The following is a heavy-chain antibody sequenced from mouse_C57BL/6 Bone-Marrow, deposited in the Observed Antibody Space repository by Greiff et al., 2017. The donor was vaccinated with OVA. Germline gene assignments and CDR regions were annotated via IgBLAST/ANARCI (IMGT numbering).Heavy chain of an antibody. D-gene: IGHD1-1*01. Sequence: VQLQESGAELARPGASVKLSCKASGYTFTSYGISWVKQRTGQGLEWIGEIYPRSGNTYYNEKFKGKATLTADKSSSTAYMELRSLTSEDSAVYFCARDYGSSYGVGFAYWGQGTLVTVSA. CDR2: IYPRSGNT. CDR3: ARDYGSSYGVGFAY. J-gene: IGHJ3*01. V-gene: IGHV1-81*01. CDR1: GYTFTSYG.